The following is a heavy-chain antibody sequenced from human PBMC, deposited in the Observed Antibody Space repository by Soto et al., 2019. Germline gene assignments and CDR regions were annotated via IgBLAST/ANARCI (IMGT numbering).Heavy chain of an antibody. V-gene: IGHV3-30*18. Sequence: GSLRLSCAASGFTFSSYGMHWVRQAPGKGLEWVAVISFDGRHTYYVDSVKGQFTISRDSSKNTLYLQMNSLRAEDTAVYYCAKGPFHNNNIPRFDTRGQGTLVTVSS. CDR1: GFTFSSYG. CDR3: AKGPFHNNNIPRFDT. J-gene: IGHJ5*02. CDR2: ISFDGRHT. D-gene: IGHD2-21*01.